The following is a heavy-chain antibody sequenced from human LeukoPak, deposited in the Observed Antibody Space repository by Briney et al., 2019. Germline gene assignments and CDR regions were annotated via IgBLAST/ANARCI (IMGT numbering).Heavy chain of an antibody. CDR2: ISSSSSTI. CDR3: ARDPRYDSSPLGY. V-gene: IGHV3-48*01. D-gene: IGHD3-22*01. J-gene: IGHJ4*02. CDR1: GFTFSSYA. Sequence: GGSLRLTCAASGFTFSSYAMSWVRQAPGKGLEWVSYISSSSSTIYYADSVKGRFTISRDNAKNSLYLQMNSLRAEDTAVYYCARDPRYDSSPLGYWGQGTLVTVSS.